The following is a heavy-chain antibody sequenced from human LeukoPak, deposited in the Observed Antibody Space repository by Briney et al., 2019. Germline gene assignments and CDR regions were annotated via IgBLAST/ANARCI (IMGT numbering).Heavy chain of an antibody. V-gene: IGHV3-23*01. CDR2: ISGSGGST. Sequence: GGSLRLSCAASGFTFSSYAMSWVRQAPGKGLEWVSPISGSGGSTYYADSVKGRFTISRDNSKNTLYLQMNSLRAEDTAVYYCAKDLWYYDSSELDYWGQGTLVTVSS. J-gene: IGHJ4*02. CDR1: GFTFSSYA. CDR3: AKDLWYYDSSELDY. D-gene: IGHD3-22*01.